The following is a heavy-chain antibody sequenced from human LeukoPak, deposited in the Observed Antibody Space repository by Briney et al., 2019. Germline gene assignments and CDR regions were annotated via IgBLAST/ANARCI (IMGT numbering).Heavy chain of an antibody. CDR2: INHSGST. CDR1: GGSFSGYY. CDR3: ARLVAYQLQPYYYYMDV. D-gene: IGHD2-2*01. Sequence: SETLSLTCAVYGGSFSGYYWSWIRQPPGKGLEWIGEINHSGSTNYNPSLKSRVTISVDTSKNQFSLKLSSVTAADTAVYYCARLVAYQLQPYYYYMDVWGKGTTVTVSS. J-gene: IGHJ6*03. V-gene: IGHV4-34*01.